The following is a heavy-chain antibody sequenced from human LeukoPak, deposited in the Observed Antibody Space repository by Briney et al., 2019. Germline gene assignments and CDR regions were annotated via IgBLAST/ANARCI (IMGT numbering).Heavy chain of an antibody. J-gene: IGHJ4*02. D-gene: IGHD5-18*01. CDR2: ISGSGGST. V-gene: IGHV3-23*01. Sequence: GGSLRLSCAASGFTFSSYAMSWVRQAPGKGLEWVSAISGSGGSTYYADSVKGRFTISRDNSKNTLYLQMNSLRAEDTAVYYCAKDCGGYSYGSRGYFDYWGQGTLVTVSS. CDR3: AKDCGGYSYGSRGYFDY. CDR1: GFTFSSYA.